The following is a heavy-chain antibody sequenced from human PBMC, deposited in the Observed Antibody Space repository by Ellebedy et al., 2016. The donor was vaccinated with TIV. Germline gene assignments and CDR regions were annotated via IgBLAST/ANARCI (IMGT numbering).Heavy chain of an antibody. CDR3: TRSVTHTNWYFDL. J-gene: IGHJ2*01. Sequence: GESLKISXAASGFTFSDYYMSWIRQAPGKGLEWVSYISSSGSAIYYADSVKGRFTISRDNAKNSLYLQMNSLRAEDTAVYYCTRSVTHTNWYFDLWGRGTLVTVSS. V-gene: IGHV3-11*01. CDR1: GFTFSDYY. CDR2: ISSSGSAI. D-gene: IGHD4-17*01.